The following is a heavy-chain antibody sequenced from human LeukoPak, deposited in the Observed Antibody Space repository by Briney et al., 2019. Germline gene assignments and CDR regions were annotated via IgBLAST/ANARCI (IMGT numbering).Heavy chain of an antibody. CDR2: IIPLFNTA. J-gene: IGHJ4*02. CDR1: GDTFSSYA. Sequence: GASVKVSCKASGDTFSSYAINWVRQAPGQGLEWMGGIIPLFNTANYAQKFQGRGTITADKPTSTAYMELTSLRSEDTAVYYCVRAYCTSGVCYTFDYWGQGTLVTVSS. D-gene: IGHD2-8*01. V-gene: IGHV1-69*06. CDR3: VRAYCTSGVCYTFDY.